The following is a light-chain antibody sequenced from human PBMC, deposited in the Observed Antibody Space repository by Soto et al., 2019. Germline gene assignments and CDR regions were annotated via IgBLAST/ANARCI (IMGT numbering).Light chain of an antibody. J-gene: IGKJ5*01. Sequence: DIQLTQSPSVLSASVGDTVTITFRASQALSNYLAWYQQKPGKAPDLLIYSASTLQSGVPSRFSGSGFGTDFTLTISSLQPEDFATYYCQQADTFPITFGQGTRLEIK. CDR1: QALSNY. V-gene: IGKV1-9*01. CDR2: SAS. CDR3: QQADTFPIT.